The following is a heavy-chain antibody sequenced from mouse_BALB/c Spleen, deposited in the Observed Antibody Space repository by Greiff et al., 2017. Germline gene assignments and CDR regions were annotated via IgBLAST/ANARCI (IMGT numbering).Heavy chain of an antibody. J-gene: IGHJ1*01. V-gene: IGHV5-12-1*01. CDR1: GFAFSSYD. CDR2: ISSGGGST. Sequence: DVKLVESGGGLVKPGGSLKLSCAASGFAFSSYDMSWVRQTPEKRLEWVAYISSGGGSTYYPDTVKGRFTISRDNAKNTLYLQMSSLKSEDTAMYYCARHILGWYFDVWGAGTTVTVSS. D-gene: IGHD1-3*01. CDR3: ARHILGWYFDV.